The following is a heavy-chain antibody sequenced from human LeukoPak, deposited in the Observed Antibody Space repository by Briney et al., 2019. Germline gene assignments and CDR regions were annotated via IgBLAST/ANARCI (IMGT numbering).Heavy chain of an antibody. D-gene: IGHD7-27*01. CDR3: AKQPLGIGYFDY. J-gene: IGHJ4*02. CDR2: IWYDGSNK. V-gene: IGHV3-30*02. Sequence: GGSLRLSCAASGFTFSSYGMHWVRQAPGKGLEWVAVIWYDGSNKYYADSVKGRFTISRDNSKNTLYLQMNSLRAEDTAVYYCAKQPLGIGYFDYWGQGTLVTVSS. CDR1: GFTFSSYG.